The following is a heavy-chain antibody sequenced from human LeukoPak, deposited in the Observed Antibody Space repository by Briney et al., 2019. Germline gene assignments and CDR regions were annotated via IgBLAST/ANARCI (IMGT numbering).Heavy chain of an antibody. V-gene: IGHV1-18*01. D-gene: IGHD6-19*01. CDR3: ARDYGGGWFIPFDS. Sequence: ASVKVSCKASGYTFTNYGISWVRQAPGQGLEWLGWISTHNGSTSLAHKLQDRVTLTSDTSTSTVYMELRSLRSDDTAQYYCARDYGGGWFIPFDSWGQGTLVTVSS. CDR1: GYTFTNYG. CDR2: ISTHNGST. J-gene: IGHJ4*02.